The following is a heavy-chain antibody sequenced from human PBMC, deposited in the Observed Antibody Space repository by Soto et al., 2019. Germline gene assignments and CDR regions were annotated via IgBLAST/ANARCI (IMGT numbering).Heavy chain of an antibody. J-gene: IGHJ6*02. CDR2: IGAADDP. CDR1: GFFFNNYD. Sequence: QLVESGGGLTQAGGSLRLSCVGSGFFFNNYDMHWVRQVRGKGLEWVSAIGAADDPYYSVSVKGRFIVSRDNAQKSLYLQMNTRRAGDTVVYFCARAYTGQLPRRGDYYYALDVWGRGTTVTVSS. V-gene: IGHV3-13*05. D-gene: IGHD2-2*01. CDR3: ARAYTGQLPRRGDYYYALDV.